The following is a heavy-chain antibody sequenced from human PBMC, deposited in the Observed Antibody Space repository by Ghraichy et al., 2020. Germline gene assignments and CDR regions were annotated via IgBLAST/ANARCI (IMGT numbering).Heavy chain of an antibody. CDR3: AKDSHYDILTGYYGY. D-gene: IGHD3-9*01. V-gene: IGHV3-9*01. CDR1: GFTFDDYA. CDR2: ISWNSGSI. Sequence: GGSLRLSCAASGFTFDDYAMHWVRQAPGKGLEGVSGISWNSGSIGYADSVKGRFTISRDNAKNSLYLQMNSLRAEDTALYYCAKDSHYDILTGYYGYWGQGTLVTVSS. J-gene: IGHJ4*02.